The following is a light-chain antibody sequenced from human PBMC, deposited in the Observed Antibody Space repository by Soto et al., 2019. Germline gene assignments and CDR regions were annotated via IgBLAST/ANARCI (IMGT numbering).Light chain of an antibody. J-gene: IGKJ2*01. V-gene: IGKV3-15*01. CDR3: QQYNNWPYT. CDR2: SAS. CDR1: QSVSWN. Sequence: IVMTQSPATLSVSPGERAALSCKASQSVSWNLAWYQQKPGQAPRLLLYSASTRVTGIPARVSGSGSGTEFTLTISSLQSEDLAIYYCQQYNNWPYTFCQGTKLEIK.